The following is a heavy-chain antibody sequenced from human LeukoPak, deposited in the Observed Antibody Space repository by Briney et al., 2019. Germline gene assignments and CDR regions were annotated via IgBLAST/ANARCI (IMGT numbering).Heavy chain of an antibody. J-gene: IGHJ5*02. CDR1: GGSISIYY. Sequence: PSETLSLTWTVSGGSISIYYWSWIGLPPGKGLEWIGYIFHSGSTNYSPSLKSRVTMSVDTSKSQFSLKLSSVTAADTAVYYCARHSQVVRRWFDPWGQGTLVTVSS. V-gene: IGHV4-59*08. CDR3: ARHSQVVRRWFDP. CDR2: IFHSGST. D-gene: IGHD3-10*01.